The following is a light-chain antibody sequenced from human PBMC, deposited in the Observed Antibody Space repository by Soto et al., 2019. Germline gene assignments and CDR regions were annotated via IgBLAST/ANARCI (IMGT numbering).Light chain of an antibody. CDR3: QKYNNVPLT. CDR2: AAS. V-gene: IGKV1-27*01. J-gene: IGKJ4*01. CDR1: QGIGSY. Sequence: DIQMTQSPSSLSASVGDGVTITCRASQGIGSYLAWYQQKPGKVPKLLIYAASTLQSGVPSRFSGSGSGTDFTLIISSLQPEDVATYFCQKYNNVPLTFGGGTKVEIK.